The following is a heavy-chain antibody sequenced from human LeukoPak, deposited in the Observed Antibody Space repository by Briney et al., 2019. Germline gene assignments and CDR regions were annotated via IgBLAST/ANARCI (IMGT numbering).Heavy chain of an antibody. V-gene: IGHV1-69*05. CDR1: GGTFSSYA. J-gene: IGHJ3*02. Sequence: SVKVSCRASGGTFSSYAISWVRQAPGQGLEWMGGIIPIFGTANYAQKFQGRVTITTDESTSTAYMELSSLRSEDTAVYYCARRSGGYYYDSSGYSDDAFDIWGQGTMVTVSS. D-gene: IGHD3-22*01. CDR3: ARRSGGYYYDSSGYSDDAFDI. CDR2: IIPIFGTA.